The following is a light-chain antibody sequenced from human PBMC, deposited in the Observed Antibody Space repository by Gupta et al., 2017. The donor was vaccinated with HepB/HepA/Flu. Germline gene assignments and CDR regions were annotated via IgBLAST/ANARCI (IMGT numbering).Light chain of an antibody. CDR1: QSVNNW. CDR2: KAS. CDR3: QQYNNYLT. V-gene: IGKV1-5*03. Sequence: DIQMTQSPSLLSASVGDRVTITCWASQSVNNWLAWFQQKPGKAPKLLIYKASSLESGVPSRFSGSGSGTEFTITISSLQPDDFATYYCQQYNNYLTFGQGTKVEIK. J-gene: IGKJ1*01.